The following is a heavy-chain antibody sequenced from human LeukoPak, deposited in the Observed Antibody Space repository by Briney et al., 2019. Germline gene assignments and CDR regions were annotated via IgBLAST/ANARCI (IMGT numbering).Heavy chain of an antibody. Sequence: ASVKGSCKASGYTFTGYYMHWVRQAPGQGLEWMGWINPNSGGTNYAQKFQGRVTMTRDTSISTASMELSRMRSDDTAAYYCAREGEWELLLHYYYMDVWGKGTTVTVSS. D-gene: IGHD1-26*01. V-gene: IGHV1-2*02. CDR2: INPNSGGT. CDR3: AREGEWELLLHYYYMDV. CDR1: GYTFTGYY. J-gene: IGHJ6*03.